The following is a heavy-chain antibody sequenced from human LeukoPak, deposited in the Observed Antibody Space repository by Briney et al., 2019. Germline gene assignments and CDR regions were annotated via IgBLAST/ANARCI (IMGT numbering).Heavy chain of an antibody. J-gene: IGHJ5*02. D-gene: IGHD3-10*01. CDR1: GGSLSNHY. V-gene: IGHV4-34*01. CDR2: INHGGST. CDR3: ARGPASGSNFAWFDP. Sequence: NPSETLSLTCAVYGGSLSNHYWSWIRQPPGKWLEWIGEINHGGSTKYNPSLKSRVTISVDMSKNQFSLELSSVTAADTAVYYCARGPASGSNFAWFDPWGQGTLVTVSS.